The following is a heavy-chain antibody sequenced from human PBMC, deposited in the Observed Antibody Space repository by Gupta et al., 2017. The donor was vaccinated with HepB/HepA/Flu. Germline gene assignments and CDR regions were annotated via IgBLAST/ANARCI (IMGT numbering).Heavy chain of an antibody. V-gene: IGHV3-23*01. CDR2: RSGSGGST. J-gene: IGHJ4*02. Sequence: EVQLLESGGGLVQPGGSLRLSCAASGFTFSSYAMSWVRQAPGKGLEWVAARSGSGGSTYEAESVKGRVTISRDNYKNTLDRQMHRLRAEETAVYDGAKVGDIVGGPAALPLFDDGVQGRRVTGSS. CDR3: AKVGDIVGGPAALPLFDD. D-gene: IGHD2-2*01. CDR1: GFTFSSYA.